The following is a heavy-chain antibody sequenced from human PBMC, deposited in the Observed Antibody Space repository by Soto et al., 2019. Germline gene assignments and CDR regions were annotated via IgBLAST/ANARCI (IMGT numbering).Heavy chain of an antibody. CDR1: GGSISSGGYY. D-gene: IGHD3-22*01. Sequence: QVQLQESGTGLVKPSQTLSLTCTVSGGSISSGGYYWSWIRQHPGKGLEWIGYIYYSGSTYYNPSLKSRVTISVDTSKNQFSLKLSSVTAADTAVDDCALYDSSGSRGFQHWGQGTLVTVSS. CDR2: IYYSGST. J-gene: IGHJ1*01. CDR3: ALYDSSGSRGFQH. V-gene: IGHV4-31*03.